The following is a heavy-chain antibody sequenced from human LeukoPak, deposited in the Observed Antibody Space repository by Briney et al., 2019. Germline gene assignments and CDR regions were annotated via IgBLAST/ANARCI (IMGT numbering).Heavy chain of an antibody. CDR3: AKDLAAAGVDLLGY. CDR2: IRYDGSNK. V-gene: IGHV3-30*02. Sequence: GGSLRLSCAASGFTFSSYEMNWVRQAPGKGLEWVAFIRYDGSNKYYADSVKGRFTISRDNSKNTLYLQMNSLRAEDTAVYYCAKDLAAAGVDLLGYWGQGTLVTVSS. D-gene: IGHD6-13*01. J-gene: IGHJ4*02. CDR1: GFTFSSYE.